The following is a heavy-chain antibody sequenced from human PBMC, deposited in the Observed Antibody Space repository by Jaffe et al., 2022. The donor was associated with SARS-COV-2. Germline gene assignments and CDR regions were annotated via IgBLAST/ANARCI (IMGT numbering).Heavy chain of an antibody. V-gene: IGHV3-30-3*01. CDR3: ARGKDYYDSSGYPWLEYFDY. J-gene: IGHJ4*02. CDR1: GFTFSSYA. Sequence: QVQLVESGGGVVQPGRSLRLSCAASGFTFSSYAMHWVRQAPGKGLEWVAVISYDGSNKYYADSVKGRFTISRDNSKNTLYLQMNSLRAEDTAVYYCARGKDYYDSSGYPWLEYFDYWGQGTLVTVSS. D-gene: IGHD3-22*01. CDR2: ISYDGSNK.